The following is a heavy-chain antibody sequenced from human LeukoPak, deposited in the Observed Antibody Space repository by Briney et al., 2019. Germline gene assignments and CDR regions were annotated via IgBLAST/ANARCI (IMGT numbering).Heavy chain of an antibody. CDR1: GYTFTGYY. J-gene: IGHJ4*02. V-gene: IGHV1-2*02. Sequence: ASVKVSCKASGYTFTGYYMHWVRQAPGQGLEWMGWINPNSGGTNYAQKFQGRVTMTRDTSISTAYMELSRLRSDDTAVYYCARDPGTAMVTGDDYWGQGTLVTASS. CDR2: INPNSGGT. D-gene: IGHD5-18*01. CDR3: ARDPGTAMVTGDDY.